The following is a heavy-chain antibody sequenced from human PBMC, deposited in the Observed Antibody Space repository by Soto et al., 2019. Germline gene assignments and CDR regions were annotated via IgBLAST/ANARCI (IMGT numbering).Heavy chain of an antibody. J-gene: IGHJ4*02. CDR3: AREESDGDFFDY. V-gene: IGHV3-21*01. CDR1: GFTFSTYS. Sequence: EVQLVESGGGLVKPGGSLRLSCAASGFTFSTYSLNWVRQAPGKGLEWVSSISSSSGFIYYADSVKGRFTISRDNAKNSLFLQMDSLRAEDTAVYYCAREESDGDFFDYWGQGTLVSVSS. D-gene: IGHD4-17*01. CDR2: ISSSSGFI.